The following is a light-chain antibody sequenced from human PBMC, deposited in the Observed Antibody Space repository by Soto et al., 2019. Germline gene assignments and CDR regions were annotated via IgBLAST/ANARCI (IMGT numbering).Light chain of an antibody. Sequence: EIVMTQSPVPLSVSPGERATLSCRASQSVSSNLAWYQQTPGQAPRLLIYFASTRATGIPARFSGSGSGTEFTLTISSLQSEDFEVYYCQQYNNWPPTFAHGTRLEIK. J-gene: IGKJ5*01. CDR2: FAS. CDR3: QQYNNWPPT. V-gene: IGKV3-15*01. CDR1: QSVSSN.